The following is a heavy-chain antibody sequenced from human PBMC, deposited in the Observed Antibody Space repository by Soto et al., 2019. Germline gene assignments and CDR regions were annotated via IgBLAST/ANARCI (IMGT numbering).Heavy chain of an antibody. J-gene: IGHJ4*02. CDR1: GFTFSGYW. CDR3: VRLCSNGWSGIDY. V-gene: IGHV3-7*01. CDR2: IKKDGSET. D-gene: IGHD2-8*01. Sequence: GGSLRLSCAASGFTFSGYWMSWVRRAPGRGLEWVANIKKDGSETYYGDSVKGRFAISRDNAKNSLYLQMNSLRAEDTAVYYCVRLCSNGWSGIDYWGQGILVPGSS.